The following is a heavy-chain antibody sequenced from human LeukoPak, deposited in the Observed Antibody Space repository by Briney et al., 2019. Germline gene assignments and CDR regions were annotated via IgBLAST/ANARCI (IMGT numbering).Heavy chain of an antibody. D-gene: IGHD3-10*01. CDR3: TTVTMVRDYDY. V-gene: IGHV3-15*01. CDR1: GFPFSDDW. Sequence: GGSPRLSCAASGFPFSDDWMSWVRQAPGRGLEWVGRIKKEDDGGTADYSAPVKGRFTISRDDSKNMLYLEMNNLKIEDTAVYYCTTVTMVRDYDYWGQGTLVTVSS. J-gene: IGHJ4*02. CDR2: IKKEDDGGTA.